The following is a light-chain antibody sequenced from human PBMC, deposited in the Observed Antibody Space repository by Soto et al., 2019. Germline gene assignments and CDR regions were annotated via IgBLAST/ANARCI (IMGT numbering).Light chain of an antibody. J-gene: IGKJ1*01. CDR3: MRALQTPWT. Sequence: DIVMTQSPLSLPVTPGEPASISCRSSQSLLHSNGYNYLDWYLQKPGQSPQLLIYLGSNRSSGVPDRFSGSGPGTDFTLKISRVEAEDVGVYYCMRALQTPWTFGQGTKVEIK. V-gene: IGKV2-28*01. CDR1: QSLLHSNGYNY. CDR2: LGS.